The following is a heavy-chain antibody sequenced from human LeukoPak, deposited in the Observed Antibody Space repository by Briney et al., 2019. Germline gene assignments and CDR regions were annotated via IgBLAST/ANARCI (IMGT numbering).Heavy chain of an antibody. CDR3: AKASLWFGEFD. V-gene: IGHV3-7*01. D-gene: IGHD3-10*01. Sequence: GGSLRLSCAACRFTFSSYWKSWVRQAPGKGLEWVANIKQDGSEKYYVDSVKGRFTISRDNAKNSLYLQINSLRAEDTAVYYCAKASLWFGEFDWGPGTLVTVSS. J-gene: IGHJ4*02. CDR2: IKQDGSEK. CDR1: RFTFSSYW.